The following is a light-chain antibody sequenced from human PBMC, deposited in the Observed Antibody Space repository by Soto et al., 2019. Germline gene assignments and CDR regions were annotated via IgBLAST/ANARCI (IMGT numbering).Light chain of an antibody. V-gene: IGLV2-14*01. CDR1: SSDVGPYNY. CDR3: ISYTSTSALWV. Sequence: QSALTEPASVSGSPGQSITISCTGTSSDVGPYNYVSWYQHHPGKAPQLMIYEVTNRPSGVSNRFSGSKSGNTASLTISGLQAEDEADYYCISYTSTSALWVFGGGTKLTVL. J-gene: IGLJ3*02. CDR2: EVT.